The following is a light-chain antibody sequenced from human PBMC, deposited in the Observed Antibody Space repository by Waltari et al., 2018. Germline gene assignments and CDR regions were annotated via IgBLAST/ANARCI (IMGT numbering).Light chain of an antibody. CDR2: RSD. Sequence: QSVLTQPPSASGTPGPRVTISCSGSAHNIWGNLVNWDQQLPGKAPKLLIYRSDLRPSGVPDRFSGSKSGTSASLAISGLQSEDEADYFCASWDDSLNGHWVFGGGTKVTVL. CDR3: ASWDDSLNGHWV. CDR1: AHNIWGNL. J-gene: IGLJ3*02. V-gene: IGLV1-44*01.